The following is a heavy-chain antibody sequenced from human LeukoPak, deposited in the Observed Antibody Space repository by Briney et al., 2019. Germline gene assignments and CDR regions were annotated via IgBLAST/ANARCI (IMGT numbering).Heavy chain of an antibody. CDR2: INHSGST. J-gene: IGHJ4*02. D-gene: IGHD3-22*01. V-gene: IGHV4-34*01. CDR1: GGSISGYY. Sequence: SETLSLTCAVYGGSISGYYWSWIRQPPGKGLEWIGEINHSGSTNYNPSLKSRVTISVDTSKNQFSLKLSSVTAADTAVYYCARGGHYYDSSGYFDYWGQGTLVTVSS. CDR3: ARGGHYYDSSGYFDY.